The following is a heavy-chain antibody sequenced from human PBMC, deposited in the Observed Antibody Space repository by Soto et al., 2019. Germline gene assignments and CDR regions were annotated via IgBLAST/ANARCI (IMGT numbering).Heavy chain of an antibody. J-gene: IGHJ6*02. CDR2: INAGNGNT. CDR1: GYTFTSYA. D-gene: IGHD4-17*01. CDR3: ARTVGYYYGMDV. V-gene: IGHV1-3*01. Sequence: QVQLVQSGAEVKKPGASVKVSCKASGYTFTSYAMHWVRQPPGQRLEWMGWINAGNGNTKYSQKFQGRVTITRDTSASTAYMELSSLRSEDTAVYYCARTVGYYYGMDVWGQGTTVTVSS.